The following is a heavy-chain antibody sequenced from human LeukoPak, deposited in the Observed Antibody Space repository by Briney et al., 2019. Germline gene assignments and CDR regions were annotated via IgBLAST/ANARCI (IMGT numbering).Heavy chain of an antibody. Sequence: GASVKVSCKASGGTFSSYAISWVRQAPGQGLEWTGRIIPILGIANYAQKFQGRVTITADKSTSTAYMELSSLRSEDTAVYYCARVLYGSGSYYHPNYYYYGMDVWGQGTTVTVSS. D-gene: IGHD3-10*01. J-gene: IGHJ6*02. CDR1: GGTFSSYA. V-gene: IGHV1-69*04. CDR2: IIPILGIA. CDR3: ARVLYGSGSYYHPNYYYYGMDV.